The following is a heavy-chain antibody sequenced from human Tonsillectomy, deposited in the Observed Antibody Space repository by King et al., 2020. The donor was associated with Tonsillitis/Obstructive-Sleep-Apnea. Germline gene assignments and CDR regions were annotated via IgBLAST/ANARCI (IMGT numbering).Heavy chain of an antibody. V-gene: IGHV3-43*01. J-gene: IGHJ4*02. CDR3: AKGRVNDYGGPIDY. Sequence: VQLVESGGVVVQPGGSLRLSCAASGFTFDDYTMHWVRHAPGKGLEWVSLISWDGGSTYYADSVKGRFTISRENSKNSLYLQMNSLRTEDTALYYCAKGRVNDYGGPIDYWGQGTLVTVSS. CDR1: GFTFDDYT. D-gene: IGHD4-23*01. CDR2: ISWDGGST.